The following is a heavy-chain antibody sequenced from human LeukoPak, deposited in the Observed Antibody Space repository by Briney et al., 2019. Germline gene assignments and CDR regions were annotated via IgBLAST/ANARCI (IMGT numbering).Heavy chain of an antibody. V-gene: IGHV3-74*01. J-gene: IGHJ6*03. Sequence: PGGSLRLSCAASGFTFSSYWTHWVRQAPGKGLVWVSRINTDGSSTSYADSVKGRFTISRDNAKNTLYLQMNSLRAEDTAVYYCAREAGPRPSYYYYYYMDVWGKGTTVTVSS. CDR1: GFTFSSYW. D-gene: IGHD2-2*01. CDR2: INTDGSST. CDR3: AREAGPRPSYYYYYYMDV.